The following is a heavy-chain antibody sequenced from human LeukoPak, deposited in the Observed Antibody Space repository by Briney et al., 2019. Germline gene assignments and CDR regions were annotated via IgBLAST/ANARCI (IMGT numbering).Heavy chain of an antibody. J-gene: IGHJ6*03. CDR1: GGSISSYY. CDR3: ARDPSTSYYYYYMDV. CDR2: IYTSGST. Sequence: SETLSLTCTVSGGSISSYYWSWIRQPAGKGLEWIGRIYTSGSTNYNPSLKSRVTMSVDTSKNQFSLKLSSVTAADTAVYYCARDPSTSYYYYYMDVWGKGTTVTVSS. V-gene: IGHV4-4*07. D-gene: IGHD2-2*01.